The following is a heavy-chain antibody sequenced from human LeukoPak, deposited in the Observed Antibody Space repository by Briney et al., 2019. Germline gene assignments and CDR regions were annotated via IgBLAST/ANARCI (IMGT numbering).Heavy chain of an antibody. Sequence: SETLSLTCAVYGGSISSYYWSWIRQPPGKGLEWIGYIYYSGSTNYKPSLKSRVTISVDTSKNQFSLKLSSVTAADTAVYYCARVLGQEHYSSSTSCYGSNWFDPWGQGTLVTVSS. CDR3: ARVLGQEHYSSSTSCYGSNWFDP. CDR2: IYYSGST. CDR1: GGSISSYY. J-gene: IGHJ5*02. D-gene: IGHD2-2*01. V-gene: IGHV4-59*01.